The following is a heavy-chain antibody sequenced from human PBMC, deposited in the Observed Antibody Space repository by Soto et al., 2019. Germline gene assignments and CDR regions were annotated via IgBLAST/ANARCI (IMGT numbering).Heavy chain of an antibody. D-gene: IGHD6-19*01. CDR2: ISSSSSYI. CDR1: GFPFSSYS. CDR3: ARAVAGIYGPPDY. Sequence: PGGCLGLSCSASGFPFSSYSMNWVRQAPGKGLEWVSSISSSSSYIYYADSVKGRFTISRDNAKNSLYLQMNSLRAEDTAVYYCARAVAGIYGPPDYWGQGTLVTLSS. V-gene: IGHV3-21*01. J-gene: IGHJ4*02.